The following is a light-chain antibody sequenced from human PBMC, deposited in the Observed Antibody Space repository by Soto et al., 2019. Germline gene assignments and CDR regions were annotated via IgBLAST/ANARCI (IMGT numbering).Light chain of an antibody. CDR1: QSISSW. Sequence: DIQMTQSPSTLSASVGDRVTITCRASQSISSWLAWYQQKPGKAPKLLIYDASSLESGVPSRFSGSGSGTDFTFTSSRLQPEDIATYYCQQYDNLPLTFGGGTKVDIK. J-gene: IGKJ4*01. V-gene: IGKV1-5*01. CDR2: DAS. CDR3: QQYDNLPLT.